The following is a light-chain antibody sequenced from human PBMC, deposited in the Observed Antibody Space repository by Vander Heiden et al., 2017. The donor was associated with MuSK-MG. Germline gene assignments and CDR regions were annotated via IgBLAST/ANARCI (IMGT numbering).Light chain of an antibody. CDR1: QSVSSY. Sequence: EIVSTQSPATLSLSPGERATLSCRASQSVSSYLVWYQQKPGQAPRLLIYDASNRATGIPARFSGSGSGTDFTLTISSLEPEDFAVYYCQQRSNWPLLTFGGGTKVXIK. CDR3: QQRSNWPLLT. CDR2: DAS. V-gene: IGKV3-11*01. J-gene: IGKJ4*01.